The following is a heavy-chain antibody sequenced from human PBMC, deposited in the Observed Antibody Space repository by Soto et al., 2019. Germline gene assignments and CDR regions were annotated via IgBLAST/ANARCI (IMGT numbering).Heavy chain of an antibody. J-gene: IGHJ3*01. D-gene: IGHD2-15*01. Sequence: QVQLVQSGAEVKKPGASVKVSCKTAGYTFTGYGINWVRQSPGHGLEWMGWISVFNGNTKYGQNIQDRVIMTTDTSTSTAYMELRSLRSADTAVYFCGREGSGGIIDSWGQGTMLIVSS. CDR3: GREGSGGIIDS. CDR2: ISVFNGNT. CDR1: GYTFTGYG. V-gene: IGHV1-18*01.